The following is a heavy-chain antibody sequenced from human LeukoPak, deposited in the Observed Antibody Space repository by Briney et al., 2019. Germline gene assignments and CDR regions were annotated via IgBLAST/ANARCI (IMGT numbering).Heavy chain of an antibody. V-gene: IGHV1-2*02. CDR3: AIPVYGSGWYYR. D-gene: IGHD6-19*01. J-gene: IGHJ4*02. CDR2: INPNIGGT. Sequence: ASVKVSCKASGYFFTDYYIHWVRQAPGQGLEWMGWINPNIGGTNYAQKFQGRVTMTSDTSMSTAYMELSRLRSDDTAVYYCAIPVYGSGWYYRWGQGSLVTVSA. CDR1: GYFFTDYY.